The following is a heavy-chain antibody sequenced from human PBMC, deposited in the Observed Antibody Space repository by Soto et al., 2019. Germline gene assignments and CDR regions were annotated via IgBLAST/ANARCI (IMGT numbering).Heavy chain of an antibody. J-gene: IGHJ4*02. CDR1: GDSISSSGFY. Sequence: QLQLQESGPGLVTPSETLSLTCTVSGDSISSSGFYWGWIRQPPGKGLEWIGSIYYSRSTYYNPSHKSRVTISIDTSQNQFSLKLRSVTAADTAVYYCARREQWLAGYFDYWGQGTLVTVSS. D-gene: IGHD6-19*01. CDR2: IYYSRST. V-gene: IGHV4-39*01. CDR3: ARREQWLAGYFDY.